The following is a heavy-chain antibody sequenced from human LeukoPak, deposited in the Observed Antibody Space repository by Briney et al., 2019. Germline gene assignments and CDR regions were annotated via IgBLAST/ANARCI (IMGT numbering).Heavy chain of an antibody. CDR1: GGSIYSSSYY. V-gene: IGHV4-39*06. Sequence: SETLSLTCTVSGGSIYSSSYYWGWIRQPPGKGLEWIGTIYYSGSTYYNPSLNSRLTISVDTSKNLFALSLKSVTAADTAVYYCARALSWEYSYGWGNYYYYYYMDVWGKGTTVTISS. CDR3: ARALSWEYSYGWGNYYYYYYMDV. CDR2: IYYSGST. J-gene: IGHJ6*03. D-gene: IGHD5-18*01.